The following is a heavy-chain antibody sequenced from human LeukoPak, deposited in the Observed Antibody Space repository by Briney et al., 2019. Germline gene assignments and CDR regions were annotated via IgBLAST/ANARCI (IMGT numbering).Heavy chain of an antibody. D-gene: IGHD4-17*01. Sequence: GGSLRLSCATSGFTFSSYAMSWVRQAPGKGLGWVSSIDNSGGIKFYADSVKGRFTLSRDNSRNTLYLQMNSLRAEDTAVYYCAKISTVTANFDYWGHGTLVTVSS. CDR3: AKISTVTANFDY. CDR1: GFTFSSYA. CDR2: IDNSGGIK. V-gene: IGHV3-23*01. J-gene: IGHJ4*01.